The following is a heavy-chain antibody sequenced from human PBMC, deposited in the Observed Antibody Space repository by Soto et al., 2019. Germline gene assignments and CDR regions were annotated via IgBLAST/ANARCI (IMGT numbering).Heavy chain of an antibody. CDR1: GASVNNGGHY. V-gene: IGHV4-61*08. D-gene: IGHD3-22*01. Sequence: QVHLQESGPGLVKPSETLSLTCTVSGASVNNGGHYWSWIRQPPGKGLEWLGYIYYSGNTYYNPSLRSRVTMSVDVFKNQFSLRLPSVTAADTAIYYCARGGGPYDSSAYYFDSWGQGALVTVSS. CDR2: IYYSGNT. CDR3: ARGGGPYDSSAYYFDS. J-gene: IGHJ4*02.